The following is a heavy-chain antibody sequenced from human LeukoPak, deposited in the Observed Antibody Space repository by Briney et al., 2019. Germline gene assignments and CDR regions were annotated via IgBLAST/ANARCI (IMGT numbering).Heavy chain of an antibody. CDR1: GFTFDDYG. CDR3: ARGYCSSTSCYPYNWFDP. CDR2: INWNGGST. D-gene: IGHD2-2*01. Sequence: GGSLRLSCAASGFTFDDYGMSWVRQAPGKGLEWVSGINWNGGSTGYADSVKGRFTISRDNAKNSLYLQMNSLRAEDMALYYCARGYCSSTSCYPYNWFDPWGQGTLVTVSS. V-gene: IGHV3-20*04. J-gene: IGHJ5*02.